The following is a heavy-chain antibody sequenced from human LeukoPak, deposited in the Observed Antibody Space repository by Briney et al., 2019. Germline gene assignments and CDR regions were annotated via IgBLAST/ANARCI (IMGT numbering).Heavy chain of an antibody. CDR3: AKDRPLKGGFDP. Sequence: HSGGPLRLSCEVSGFSLTTYGMLWVRQAPGKGLEWVAFIRSNGINTYYGDSVKGRFTISRDISKSTLYLQMNSLTTDDTALYFCAKDRPLKGGFDPWGQGSLVIVSS. CDR1: GFSLTTYG. D-gene: IGHD3-16*01. J-gene: IGHJ5*02. V-gene: IGHV3-30*02. CDR2: IRSNGINT.